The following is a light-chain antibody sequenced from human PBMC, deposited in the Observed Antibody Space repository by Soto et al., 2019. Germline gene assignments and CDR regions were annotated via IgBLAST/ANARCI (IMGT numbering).Light chain of an antibody. V-gene: IGKV3-15*01. CDR3: QQYEKWPPSIT. J-gene: IGKJ5*01. CDR1: QPLNNN. Sequence: EIVMTQSPATLSLSPGDRATLSCRAGQPLNNNVAWYQHKPGQAPRLLIYGASTRATGISPRFSGSGSGTEFSLTISSLQSEDFAVYYCQQYEKWPPSITFGQGTRLEIK. CDR2: GAS.